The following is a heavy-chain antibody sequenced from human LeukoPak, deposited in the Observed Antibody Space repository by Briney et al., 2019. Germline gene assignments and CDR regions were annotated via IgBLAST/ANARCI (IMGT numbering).Heavy chain of an antibody. CDR2: INHSGST. J-gene: IGHJ4*02. Sequence: PSETLSLTCAVYGGSFSGYYWSWIRQPPGKGLEWIGEINHSGSTNYNPSLKSRVTISVDTSKNQFSLKLSSVTAADTAVYYCAREGAGTAVDYWGQGTLVTVSS. V-gene: IGHV4-34*01. D-gene: IGHD1-1*01. CDR1: GGSFSGYY. CDR3: AREGAGTAVDY.